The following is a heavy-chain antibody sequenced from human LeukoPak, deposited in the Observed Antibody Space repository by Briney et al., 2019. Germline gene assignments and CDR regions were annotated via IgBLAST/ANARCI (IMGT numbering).Heavy chain of an antibody. J-gene: IGHJ5*02. CDR1: GYTFTGYY. CDR3: ARARTGIVVVVAASREFWFDP. Sequence: ASVKVSCKASGYTFTGYYMRWVRQAPGQGLEWMGWINPNSGGTNYAQKFQGRVTMTRDTSISTAYMELSRLRSDDTAVYYCARARTGIVVVVAASREFWFDPWGQGTLVTVSS. CDR2: INPNSGGT. V-gene: IGHV1-2*02. D-gene: IGHD2-15*01.